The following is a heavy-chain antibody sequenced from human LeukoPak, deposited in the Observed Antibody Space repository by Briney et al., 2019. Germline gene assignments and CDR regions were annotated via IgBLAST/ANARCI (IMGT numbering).Heavy chain of an antibody. CDR1: RYSFTSYW. J-gene: IGHJ4*02. CDR3: ARFVGACSGGSCYSDY. V-gene: IGHV5-51*01. D-gene: IGHD2-15*01. CDR2: IYPGDSDT. Sequence: GESLQICCKGSRYSFTSYWIGWGRQMPGKGVEWMGIIYPGDSDTRYSPSFQGQVTISADKSISTAYLQWNSLKASDTAMYYCARFVGACSGGSCYSDYWGQGTLVTVSS.